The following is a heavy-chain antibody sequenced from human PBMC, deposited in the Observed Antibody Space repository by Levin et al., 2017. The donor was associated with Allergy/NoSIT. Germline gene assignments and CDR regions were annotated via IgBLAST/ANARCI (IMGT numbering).Heavy chain of an antibody. CDR3: AEDPARGSGT. Sequence: SVKVSCKASGGTFSGYAISWVRQAPGQGLEWMGWIVPILGRANYAQKFQDRVTITADKSTNTAYMELTSLRSDDTAVYYCAEDPARGSGTWGQGTLVTVSS. V-gene: IGHV1-69*10. CDR2: IVPILGRA. D-gene: IGHD1-26*01. J-gene: IGHJ5*02. CDR1: GGTFSGYA.